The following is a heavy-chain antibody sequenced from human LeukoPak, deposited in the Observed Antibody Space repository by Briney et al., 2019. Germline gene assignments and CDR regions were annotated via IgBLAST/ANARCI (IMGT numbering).Heavy chain of an antibody. Sequence: GGSLRLSCAASGFTFTNYAMNWVRQAPGKGLEWVSVISGSGGSTYYADSVKGRFTISRDNSKNTLYLQMNSLRAEDTAVYYCAKDLVYSSSWYPRDYYYMDVWGKGTTVTVSS. CDR1: GFTFTNYA. CDR3: AKDLVYSSSWYPRDYYYMDV. CDR2: ISGSGGST. D-gene: IGHD6-13*01. V-gene: IGHV3-23*01. J-gene: IGHJ6*03.